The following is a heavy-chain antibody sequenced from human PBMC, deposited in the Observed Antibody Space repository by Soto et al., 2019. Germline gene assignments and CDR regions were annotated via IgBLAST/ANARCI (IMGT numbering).Heavy chain of an antibody. Sequence: GGSLKISCKGSGYNFNSYWIGWVRQMPGKDLERLGIIYPGDSDTRYSPSFQGPVTISADKSISTAYLQWSSLQASDTAMYYCAKQIGYCSSTSCHVLNGMDVWGQGTTVTVSS. CDR3: AKQIGYCSSTSCHVLNGMDV. D-gene: IGHD2-2*01. CDR2: IYPGDSDT. J-gene: IGHJ6*02. CDR1: GYNFNSYW. V-gene: IGHV5-51*01.